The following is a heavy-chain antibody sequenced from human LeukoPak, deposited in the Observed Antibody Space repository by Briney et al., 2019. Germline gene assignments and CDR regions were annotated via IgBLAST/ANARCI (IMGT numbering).Heavy chain of an antibody. J-gene: IGHJ5*02. V-gene: IGHV4-34*01. CDR3: ARGSPRYYYDSSGYYCRSWFDP. D-gene: IGHD3-22*01. Sequence: SETLSLTCAVYGGSFSGYYWSWIRQPPGKGLECVGEINHSGSTNYNPSLKSRVTISVDTSKNQFSLKLSSVTAADTAVYYCARGSPRYYYDSSGYYCRSWFDPWGQGTLVTVSS. CDR1: GGSFSGYY. CDR2: INHSGST.